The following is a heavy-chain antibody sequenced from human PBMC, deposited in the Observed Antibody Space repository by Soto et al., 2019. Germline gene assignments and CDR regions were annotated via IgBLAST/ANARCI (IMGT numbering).Heavy chain of an antibody. D-gene: IGHD3-16*01. J-gene: IGHJ3*02. CDR3: GKGGVDAFDI. V-gene: IGHV3-23*01. Sequence: GGSLRLSCAASGFTFSSYAMSWVRQAPGKGLEWVSAISGSGGSTYYADSVKGRFTISRDNSKNTLYLQMNSLRAEDSGVYCCGKGGVDAFDIWGQGTMVTVSS. CDR2: ISGSGGST. CDR1: GFTFSSYA.